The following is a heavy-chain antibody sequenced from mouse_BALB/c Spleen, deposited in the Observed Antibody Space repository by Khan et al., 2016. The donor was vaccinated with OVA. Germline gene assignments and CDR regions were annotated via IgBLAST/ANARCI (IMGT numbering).Heavy chain of an antibody. Sequence: EVELVESGGGLVKPGGSLKLSCAASGFTFSDYYMYWVRQTPEKRLEWVATISDGGSYTYYTDSVKGRFTISRDDAKNNLYLQMSSLKSEDTAIYCGVRGYYGDPFAYWGQGTLVTVSA. CDR3: VRGYYGDPFAY. CDR1: GFTFSDYY. CDR2: ISDGGSYT. D-gene: IGHD2-13*01. V-gene: IGHV5-4*02. J-gene: IGHJ3*01.